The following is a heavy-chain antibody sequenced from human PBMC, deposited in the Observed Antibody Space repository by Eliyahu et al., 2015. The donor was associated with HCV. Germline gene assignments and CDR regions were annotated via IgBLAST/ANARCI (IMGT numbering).Heavy chain of an antibody. D-gene: IGHD1-26*01. CDR3: ARDXGYSGSYRGWFDP. J-gene: IGHJ5*02. Sequence: QLVETGGGLIQPGGSLRLSCAASGLTVSSSYLSWVRQAPGKGLGWVXVLYSGGDTVYADSVKGRFTISRDNSKNTLYLQMNSLRVDDTAVYYCARDXGYSGSYRGWFDPWGQGTLVTVSS. CDR2: LYSGGDT. CDR1: GLTVSSSY. V-gene: IGHV3-53*02.